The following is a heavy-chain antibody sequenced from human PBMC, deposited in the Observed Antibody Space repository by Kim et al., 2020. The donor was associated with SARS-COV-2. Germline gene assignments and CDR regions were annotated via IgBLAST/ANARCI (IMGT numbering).Heavy chain of an antibody. CDR1: GYTFTSYA. J-gene: IGHJ4*02. D-gene: IGHD6-13*01. Sequence: ASVKVSCKASGYTFTSYAMNWVRQAPGQGLEWMGWINTNTGNPTYAQGFTGRFVFSLDTSVSTAYLQISSLKAEDTAVYYCARRREYSSSWYELVFDYWGQGTLVTVSS. CDR3: ARRREYSSSWYELVFDY. V-gene: IGHV7-4-1*02. CDR2: INTNTGNP.